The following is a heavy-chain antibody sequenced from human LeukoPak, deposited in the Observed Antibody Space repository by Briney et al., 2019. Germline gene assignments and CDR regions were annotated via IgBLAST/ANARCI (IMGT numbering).Heavy chain of an antibody. V-gene: IGHV3-23*01. J-gene: IGHJ4*02. D-gene: IGHD6-19*01. CDR1: GFTFSSYA. CDR2: ISGSGGST. Sequence: GGSLRLSCAASGFTFSSYAMSWVRQAPGKGLEWVSAISGSGGSTYYADSVKGRFTNSRDNSKNTLYLQMNSLRAEDTAVYYCAKAQGPLQSTADYWGQGALVTVSS. CDR3: AKAQGPLQSTADY.